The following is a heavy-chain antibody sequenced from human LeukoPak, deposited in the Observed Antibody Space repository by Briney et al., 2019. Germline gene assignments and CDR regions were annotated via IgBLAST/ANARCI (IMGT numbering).Heavy chain of an antibody. CDR1: GYTFTSYG. J-gene: IGHJ4*02. CDR3: ARDTSPIVVVPAAMGY. CDR2: ISAYNGNT. Sequence: ASVKVSCKASGYTFTSYGISWVRQAPGQGLEWMGWISAYNGNTNYAQKLQGRVTMTTDTSTSTAYMELRSLRSDDTAVYCCARDTSPIVVVPAAMGYWGQGTLVTVSS. V-gene: IGHV1-18*01. D-gene: IGHD2-2*01.